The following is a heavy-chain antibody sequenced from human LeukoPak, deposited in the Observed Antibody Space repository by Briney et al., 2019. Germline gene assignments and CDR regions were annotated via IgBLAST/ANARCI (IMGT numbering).Heavy chain of an antibody. CDR2: IYSGGST. J-gene: IGHJ4*02. Sequence: GGSLRLSCAASGFTVSSNYMSWVRQAPGKGLEWVSVIYSGGSTYYADSVKGRFTISRDNSKNTLYLQMNSLRAEDTAMYYCARVTLTSANFDYWGQGTLVTVSS. CDR1: GFTVSSNY. V-gene: IGHV3-66*01. CDR3: ARVTLTSANFDY.